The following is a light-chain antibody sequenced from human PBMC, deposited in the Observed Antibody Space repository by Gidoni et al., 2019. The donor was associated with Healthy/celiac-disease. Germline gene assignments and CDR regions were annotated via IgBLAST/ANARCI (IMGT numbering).Light chain of an antibody. CDR2: WAS. CDR3: QQYYSTLWT. J-gene: IGKJ1*01. Sequence: DIVMTQSPDSLAVSLGERATINCKSSQSVLYSSNNKNYLAWYQQQPGQPPKLLIYWASTRESGVPDRFSGSGSGTDFTLTISSLQAEDVAVYYCQQYYSTLWTFXQXTKVEIK. V-gene: IGKV4-1*01. CDR1: QSVLYSSNNKNY.